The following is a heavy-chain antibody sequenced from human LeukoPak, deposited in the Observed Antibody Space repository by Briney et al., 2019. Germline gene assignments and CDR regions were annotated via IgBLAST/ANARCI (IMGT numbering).Heavy chain of an antibody. CDR2: INPNSGGT. CDR1: GYTFTGYY. J-gene: IGHJ6*02. V-gene: IGHV1-2*02. CDR3: AKAPAPRVYNNYYLMDL. Sequence: ASVKVSCKASGYTFTGYYMHWVRQAPGQGLEWMGWINPNSGGTNYAQKFQGRVTMTRDTSISTAYMELSRLRSDDTAVYYCAKAPAPRVYNNYYLMDLWGQGTTV.